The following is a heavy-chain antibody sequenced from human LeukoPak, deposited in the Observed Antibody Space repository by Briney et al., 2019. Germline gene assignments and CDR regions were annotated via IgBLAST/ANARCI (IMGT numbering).Heavy chain of an antibody. J-gene: IGHJ4*02. CDR1: GYSISSGYY. Sequence: SETLSLTCTVAGYSISSGYYWGWIRQPPGKGLEWIGSIYHSGSTYYNPSLKSRVTISVDTSKNQFSLKLSSVTAADTAVYYCARSSGGDTTFDYWGQGTLVTVSS. D-gene: IGHD4-17*01. V-gene: IGHV4-38-2*02. CDR2: IYHSGST. CDR3: ARSSGGDTTFDY.